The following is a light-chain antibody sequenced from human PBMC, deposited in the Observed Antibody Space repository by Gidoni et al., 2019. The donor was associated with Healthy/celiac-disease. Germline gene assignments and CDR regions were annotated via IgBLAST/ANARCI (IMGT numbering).Light chain of an antibody. CDR2: GNS. CDR3: QSYDSSLSGFYV. J-gene: IGLJ1*01. CDR1: SSNIGAGYY. V-gene: IGLV1-40*01. Sequence: QSVLTQPPSVSGAPGQRVTLSCTGSSSNIGAGYYVHWYQQLPGTAPKLLIYGNSNRPSGVPDRFSGSKSGTSASLAITGLQAEDEADYYCQSYDSSLSGFYVFGTGTKVTVL.